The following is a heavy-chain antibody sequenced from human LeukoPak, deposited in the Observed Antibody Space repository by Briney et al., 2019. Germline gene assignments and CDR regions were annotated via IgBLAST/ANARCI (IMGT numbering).Heavy chain of an antibody. D-gene: IGHD3-22*01. Sequence: PSETLSLTCTVSGGSISSYYWSWIRQPPGKGLEWIGYIYYSGSTNYNPSLKSRVTISVDTSENQFSLKLSSVTAADTAVYYCARELSSGYLDYWGQGTLVTVSS. V-gene: IGHV4-59*01. CDR2: IYYSGST. CDR1: GGSISSYY. CDR3: ARELSSGYLDY. J-gene: IGHJ4*02.